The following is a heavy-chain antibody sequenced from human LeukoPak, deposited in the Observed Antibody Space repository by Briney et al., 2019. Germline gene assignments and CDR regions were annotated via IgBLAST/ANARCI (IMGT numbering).Heavy chain of an antibody. J-gene: IGHJ5*02. CDR2: IYYSGST. Sequence: SETLSLTCTVSGGSISSSSYYWGWIRQPPGKGLEWIGSIYYSGSTYYNPSLKSRVTISVDTSKNQFSLKLSSVTAADTAVYYRARHPGITGTTRFDPWGQGTLVTVSS. D-gene: IGHD1-20*01. CDR1: GGSISSSSYY. CDR3: ARHPGITGTTRFDP. V-gene: IGHV4-39*01.